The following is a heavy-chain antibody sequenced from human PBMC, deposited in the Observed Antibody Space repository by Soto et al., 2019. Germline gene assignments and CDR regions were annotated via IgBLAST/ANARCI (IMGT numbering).Heavy chain of an antibody. Sequence: QVQLVQSGAEVKKPGSSVKVSCKASGGTFSSYAISWVRQAPGQGVEWMGGIIPILGTANYAQKFQGRVTITADESTSTAYMELSSLRSEDTAVYYCARDDGIAAAGTGKDYYYYYGMDVWGQGTTVTVSS. D-gene: IGHD6-13*01. J-gene: IGHJ6*02. CDR1: GGTFSSYA. CDR2: IIPILGTA. CDR3: ARDDGIAAAGTGKDYYYYYGMDV. V-gene: IGHV1-69*01.